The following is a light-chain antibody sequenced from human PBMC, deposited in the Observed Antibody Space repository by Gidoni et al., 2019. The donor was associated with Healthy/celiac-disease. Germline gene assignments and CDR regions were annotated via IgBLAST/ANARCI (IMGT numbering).Light chain of an antibody. J-gene: IGLJ1*01. V-gene: IGLV3-21*02. CDR3: QVWDSSSDHYV. Sequence: SSVLNQPPSVSGAPGQTARITCGGNNIGSKSVHWYQQKPGQAPVLVVYGDSDRPSGIPERFSGSNSGNTATLTISRVEARDEADYYCQVWDSSSDHYVFGTGTKVTVL. CDR1: NIGSKS. CDR2: GDS.